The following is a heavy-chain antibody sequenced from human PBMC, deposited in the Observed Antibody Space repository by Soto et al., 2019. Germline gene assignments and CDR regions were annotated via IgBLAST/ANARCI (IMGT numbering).Heavy chain of an antibody. D-gene: IGHD3-3*01. CDR2: ISAYNGNT. Sequence: ASVKVSCKASGYTFTSYGISWVRQAPGQGLEWMGWISAYNGNTNYAQKLQGRVTMTTDTSTSTAYMELRSLRSDDTAVYYCARDFSDFWSGYYQEQVDVWGKGTTVTVSS. CDR3: ARDFSDFWSGYYQEQVDV. J-gene: IGHJ6*04. V-gene: IGHV1-18*01. CDR1: GYTFTSYG.